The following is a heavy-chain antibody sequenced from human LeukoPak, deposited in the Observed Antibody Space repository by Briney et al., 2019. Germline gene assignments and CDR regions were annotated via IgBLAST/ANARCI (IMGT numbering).Heavy chain of an antibody. CDR3: ARPGSAWADAFDI. CDR2: IYYSGST. V-gene: IGHV4-39*01. D-gene: IGHD7-27*01. J-gene: IGHJ3*02. Sequence: SETLSLTCTVSGGSISSSSYYWGWIRQPPGKGLEWIGSIYYSGSTYYNPSLKSRVTISVDTSKNQFSLKLSSVTAVDTAVYYCARPGSAWADAFDIWGQGTMVTVSS. CDR1: GGSISSSSYY.